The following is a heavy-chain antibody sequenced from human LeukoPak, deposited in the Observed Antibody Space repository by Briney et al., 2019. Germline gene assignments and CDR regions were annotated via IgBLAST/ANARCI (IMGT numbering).Heavy chain of an antibody. CDR2: VYPSGNT. D-gene: IGHD6-13*01. Sequence: PSETLSLTCVVSGGSISSSNWWSWVRQPPGQGLEWIGEVYPSGNTNYNPSLKSRVTISADKSKNQFSLNLTSVTAADTAVYYCAKGIPSRNWFDPWGQGTLVTVSS. CDR3: AKGIPSRNWFDP. J-gene: IGHJ5*02. V-gene: IGHV4-4*02. CDR1: GGSISSSNW.